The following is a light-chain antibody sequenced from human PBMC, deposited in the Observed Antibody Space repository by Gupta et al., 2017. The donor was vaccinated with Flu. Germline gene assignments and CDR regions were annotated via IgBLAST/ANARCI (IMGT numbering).Light chain of an antibody. Sequence: RVTTTCTGSSSNIGAGYDVQWYQQFPGTAPKLVIYGNNNRPSGVPDRFSGSTSGTSASLAITGLQAEDEADYYCQSYDSTLRGLFGGGTKLTVL. CDR1: SSNIGAGYD. CDR2: GNN. CDR3: QSYDSTLRGL. J-gene: IGLJ3*02. V-gene: IGLV1-40*01.